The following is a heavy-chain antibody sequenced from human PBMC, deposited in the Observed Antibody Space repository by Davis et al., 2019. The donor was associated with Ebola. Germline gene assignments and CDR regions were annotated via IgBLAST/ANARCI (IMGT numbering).Heavy chain of an antibody. V-gene: IGHV1-18*04. Sequence: ASVKVSCKASGYTFISFGITWVRQAPGQGLEWMGWINPHNNNTNYAQNVQGRVTMTTDTSTNTAYMEVGSLRSDDTAVYYCARAQFPTTSDYWGQGTLVTVSS. CDR1: GYTFISFG. CDR2: INPHNNNT. D-gene: IGHD1-1*01. J-gene: IGHJ4*02. CDR3: ARAQFPTTSDY.